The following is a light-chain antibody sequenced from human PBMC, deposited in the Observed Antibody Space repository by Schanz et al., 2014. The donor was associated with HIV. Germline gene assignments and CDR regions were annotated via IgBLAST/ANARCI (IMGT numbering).Light chain of an antibody. Sequence: MTQSPDSLAVXLGGTATISCKSXQSVLHSXXYXNSLACYQQKPXQPPNLLXXWASTREXXVPDRFSGSGSGTDFTLTISSLQAEDVAVYYCQQYESSPPTFGXXTKVEIK. CDR3: QQYESSPPT. V-gene: IGKV4-1*01. CDR2: WAS. CDR1: QSVLHSXXYXNS. J-gene: IGKJ1*01.